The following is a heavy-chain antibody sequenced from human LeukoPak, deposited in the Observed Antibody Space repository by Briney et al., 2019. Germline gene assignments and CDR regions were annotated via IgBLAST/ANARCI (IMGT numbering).Heavy chain of an antibody. D-gene: IGHD5-18*01. CDR3: ARRGDGYGSPFDY. Sequence: GGSLRLSCAVSGFTVSNNYMSWVRQAPGKGLEWVSIIYSGGNTYYADSVRGRSTISRDNSKNTLYLQMNSVRVEDTAVYHCARRGDGYGSPFDYWDQGTLVTVSS. J-gene: IGHJ4*02. CDR2: IYSGGNT. CDR1: GFTVSNNY. V-gene: IGHV3-53*01.